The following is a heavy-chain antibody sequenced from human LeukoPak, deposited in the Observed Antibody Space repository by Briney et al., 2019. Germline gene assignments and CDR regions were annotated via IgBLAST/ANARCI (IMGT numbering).Heavy chain of an antibody. CDR2: ISSSSSTI. CDR1: GFTFSSYS. CDR3: ARDSGDDLIPYFDY. D-gene: IGHD3-10*01. Sequence: GGSLRLSCTASGFTFSSYSMSWVHQAPGKGLECVSNISSSSSTIYYADSVKGRFTISRDNAKNSLYLQMNSLIAEDTAVYYCARDSGDDLIPYFDYWGQGTLVTVSS. V-gene: IGHV3-48*01. J-gene: IGHJ4*02.